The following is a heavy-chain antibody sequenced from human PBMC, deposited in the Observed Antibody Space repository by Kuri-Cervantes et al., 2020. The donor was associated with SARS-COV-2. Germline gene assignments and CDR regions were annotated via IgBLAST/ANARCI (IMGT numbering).Heavy chain of an antibody. Sequence: GESLKISCAASGFTFSSYGMHWVRQAPGKGLEWVAVIWYDGSNKYYVDSVKGRFTISRDNTKNTVSLHMNSLRAEDTAMYYCARGAANYYYMDVWGKGTTVTVSS. CDR3: ARGAANYYYMDV. V-gene: IGHV3-33*01. J-gene: IGHJ6*03. CDR1: GFTFSSYG. D-gene: IGHD3-16*01. CDR2: IWYDGSNK.